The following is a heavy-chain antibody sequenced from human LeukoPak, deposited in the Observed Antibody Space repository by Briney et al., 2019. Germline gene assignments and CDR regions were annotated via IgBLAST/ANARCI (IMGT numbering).Heavy chain of an antibody. CDR1: GFSLSTSGVG. J-gene: IGHJ3*02. CDR3: AHNTYYDFWSGYYTGTAFDI. CDR2: IYWDDDK. V-gene: IGHV2-5*02. Sequence: SGPTLVNPTQTLTLTCTFSGFSLSTSGVGVGWIRQPPGKALEWLALIYWDDDKRYSPSLKSRLTITKDTSKNQVVLTMTNMDPVDTATYYCAHNTYYDFWSGYYTGTAFDIWGQGTMVTVSS. D-gene: IGHD3-3*01.